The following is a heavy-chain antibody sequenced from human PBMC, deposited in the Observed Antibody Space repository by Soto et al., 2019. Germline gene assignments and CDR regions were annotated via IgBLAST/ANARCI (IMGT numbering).Heavy chain of an antibody. CDR3: ARMLCSGGVCYYGIDY. CDR1: GFTFSSYN. Sequence: GGSLRLSCAASGFTFSSYNMDWVRQPPGQGLEWISYISSSSSTIYYADSVKGRFTISRDNAKNSLYLQLNSLRDEDTAIYYCARMLCSGGVCYYGIDYWGQGTLVTVSS. D-gene: IGHD2-8*02. V-gene: IGHV3-48*02. J-gene: IGHJ4*02. CDR2: ISSSSSTI.